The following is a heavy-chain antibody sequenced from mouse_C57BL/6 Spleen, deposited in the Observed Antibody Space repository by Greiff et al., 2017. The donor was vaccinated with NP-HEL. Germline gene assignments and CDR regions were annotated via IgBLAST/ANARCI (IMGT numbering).Heavy chain of an antibody. V-gene: IGHV5-4*01. J-gene: IGHJ2*01. Sequence: DVMLVESGGGLVKPGGSLKLSCAASGFTFSSYAMSWVRQTPEKRLEWVATISDGGSYTYYPDNVKGRFTISRDNAKNNLYLQMSHLKSEDTAMYYCARDGGTTVVYFDYWGQGTTLTVSS. D-gene: IGHD1-1*01. CDR1: GFTFSSYA. CDR3: ARDGGTTVVYFDY. CDR2: ISDGGSYT.